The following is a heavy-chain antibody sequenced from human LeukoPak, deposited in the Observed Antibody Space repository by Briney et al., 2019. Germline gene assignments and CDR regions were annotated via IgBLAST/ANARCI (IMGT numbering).Heavy chain of an antibody. CDR2: IKEDGSEK. CDR1: GSTFSSYW. Sequence: GGSLRLSCAASGSTFSSYWMSWVRQPPGKGLEWVANIKEDGSEKYYVDSVKGRFTISRDNAKNSLYLQMNSLRAEDTAVYYCARDRRNNYGYYFDYWGQGTLVTVSS. V-gene: IGHV3-7*04. J-gene: IGHJ4*02. D-gene: IGHD5-18*01. CDR3: ARDRRNNYGYYFDY.